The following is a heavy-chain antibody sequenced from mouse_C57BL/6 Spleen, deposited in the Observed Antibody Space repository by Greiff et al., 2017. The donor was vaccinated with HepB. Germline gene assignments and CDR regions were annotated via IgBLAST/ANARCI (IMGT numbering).Heavy chain of an antibody. Sequence: VKLVESGAELVKPGASVKLSCKASGYTFTEYTIHWVKQRSGQGLEWIGWFYPGSGSIKYNEKFKDKATLTADKSSSTVYMELSRLTSEDSAVYFWARHEGGRGPPPGFAYWGQGTLVTVSA. CDR1: GYTFTEYT. V-gene: IGHV1-62-2*01. CDR3: ARHEGGRGPPPGFAY. J-gene: IGHJ3*01. CDR2: FYPGSGSI.